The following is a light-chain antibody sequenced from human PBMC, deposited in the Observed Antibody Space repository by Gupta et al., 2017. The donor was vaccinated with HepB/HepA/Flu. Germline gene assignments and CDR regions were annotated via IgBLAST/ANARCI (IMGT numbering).Light chain of an antibody. V-gene: IGLV2-11*01. Sequence: QSPLTQPRSVSGSPGQSVTISCTGTSSDVGAYNFVSWYQKHPGNAPILMIHDVSKRPSGVPDRFSGSKSANTASLTISGLLAEDEADYYCCSYAGSYTIFGGGTKLTGL. CDR2: DVS. CDR3: CSYAGSYTI. CDR1: SSDVGAYNF. J-gene: IGLJ2*01.